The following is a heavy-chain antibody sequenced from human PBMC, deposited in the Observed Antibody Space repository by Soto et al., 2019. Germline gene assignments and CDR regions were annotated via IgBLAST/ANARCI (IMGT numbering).Heavy chain of an antibody. CDR1: GGSVSSNTGA. V-gene: IGHV6-1*01. D-gene: IGHD3-3*01. CDR3: DREDISYQILRRGYLSFDC. CDR2: TYYRSKWYY. J-gene: IGHJ4*02. Sequence: PSQTLSLTCAISGGSVSSNTGAWNWIRQSPSRGLEWLGRTYYRSKWYYDYAVSVKSRITINPDTSKNQFSLQLNSVTPEDTAVYYCDREDISYQILRRGYLSFDCSCQRTLGTL.